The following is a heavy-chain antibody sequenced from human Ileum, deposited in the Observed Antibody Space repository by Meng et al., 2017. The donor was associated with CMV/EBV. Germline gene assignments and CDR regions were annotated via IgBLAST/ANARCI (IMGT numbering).Heavy chain of an antibody. CDR3: AREFEILNWGSFDY. CDR2: IKQDGSEK. Sequence: SGLTFCNFWMTWVRQAPGKGLEWVASIKQDGSEKYYVESVKGRFSISRDNAKNSLFLQMSSLRAEDSAVYYCAREFEILNWGSFDYWGQGTLVTVSS. V-gene: IGHV3-7*01. D-gene: IGHD7-27*01. CDR1: GLTFCNFW. J-gene: IGHJ4*02.